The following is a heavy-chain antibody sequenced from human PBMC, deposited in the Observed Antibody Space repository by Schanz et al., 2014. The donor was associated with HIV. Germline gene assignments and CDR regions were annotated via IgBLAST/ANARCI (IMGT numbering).Heavy chain of an antibody. CDR1: GFTFNDYG. D-gene: IGHD2-15*01. J-gene: IGHJ6*02. CDR3: ARGRGPYYYYYGMDV. CDR2: IWYDGRNK. V-gene: IGHV3-33*01. Sequence: VQLVESGGGVVQPGRSLRLSCAASGFTFNDYGMHWVRQAPGKGLEWVVVIWYDGRNKYYADSVKGRFTISRDNSKNTLYLQMNSLRAEDTAVYYCARGRGPYYYYYGMDVWGQGTTVTVSS.